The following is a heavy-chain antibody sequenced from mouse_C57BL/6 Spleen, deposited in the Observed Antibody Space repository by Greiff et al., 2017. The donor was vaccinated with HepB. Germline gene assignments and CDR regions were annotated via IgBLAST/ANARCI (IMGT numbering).Heavy chain of an antibody. D-gene: IGHD2-3*01. CDR3: ARPAYDGYRYYFDY. CDR1: GYTFTSYW. J-gene: IGHJ2*01. Sequence: QVQLQQPGADLVKPGASVKLSCKASGYTFTSYWMHWVKQRPGQGLEWIGMIRPNSGSTNYNEKFKSKATLAVDKASSTVYMQLGSLTSEDSAVYYCARPAYDGYRYYFDYWGQGTTLTVSS. V-gene: IGHV1-64*01. CDR2: IRPNSGST.